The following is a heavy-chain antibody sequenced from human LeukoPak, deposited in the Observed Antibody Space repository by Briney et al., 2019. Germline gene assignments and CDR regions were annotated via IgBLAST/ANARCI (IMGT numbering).Heavy chain of an antibody. J-gene: IGHJ4*02. V-gene: IGHV4-39*01. CDR3: ASCGYSGYGTIGYYFDY. CDR1: GGSISSSSYY. D-gene: IGHD5-12*01. Sequence: SETLSLTCTVSGGSISSSSYYWGWIRQPPGKGLEWIGSIYYSGSTYYNPSLKSRVTISVDTSKNQFSLKLSSVTTADTAVYYCASCGYSGYGTIGYYFDYWGQGTLVTVSS. CDR2: IYYSGST.